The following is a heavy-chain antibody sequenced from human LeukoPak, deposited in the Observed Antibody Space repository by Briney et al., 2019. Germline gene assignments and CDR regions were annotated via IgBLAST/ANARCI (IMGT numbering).Heavy chain of an antibody. CDR2: IFTSGIT. CDR3: ARETSGTYYNPLGYMDV. CDR1: GGSISSGGYY. D-gene: IGHD3-10*01. V-gene: IGHV4-61*02. J-gene: IGHJ6*03. Sequence: MSSETLSLTCTVSGGSISSGGYYWSWIRQHPGKGLEWIGRIFTSGITNYNPSLKSRVTMSVDTSKNQFSLNLSSVIAADTAIYYCARETSGTYYNPLGYMDVWGKGTTVTVSS.